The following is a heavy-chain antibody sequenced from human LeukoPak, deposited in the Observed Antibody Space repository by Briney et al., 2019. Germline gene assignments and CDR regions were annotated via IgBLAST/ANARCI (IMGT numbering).Heavy chain of an antibody. CDR2: INHSGST. CDR1: GGSFSGYY. Sequence: SETLSLTCAVYGGSFSGYYWSWIRQPPGKGLEWIGEINHSGSTNYNPSLKSRVTISVDTSKNQFSLKLSSVTAADTAVYYCARTIRVLRFLEWPSYYFDYWGQGTLVTVSS. J-gene: IGHJ4*02. V-gene: IGHV4-34*01. CDR3: ARTIRVLRFLEWPSYYFDY. D-gene: IGHD3-3*01.